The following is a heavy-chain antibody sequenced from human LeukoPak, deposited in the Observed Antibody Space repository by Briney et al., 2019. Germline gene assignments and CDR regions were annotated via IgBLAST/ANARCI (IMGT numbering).Heavy chain of an antibody. J-gene: IGHJ3*02. CDR1: GFTFSSYA. Sequence: GGSLRLSCAASGFTFSSYAMHWVRQAPGKGLEWVAVISYDGSNKYYADSVKGRFTISRDNSKNTLYLQMNSLRAEDTAVYYCARGRQLGYCSSTSCPRPGGAFDIWGQGTMVTVSS. D-gene: IGHD2-2*01. CDR2: ISYDGSNK. V-gene: IGHV3-30-3*01. CDR3: ARGRQLGYCSSTSCPRPGGAFDI.